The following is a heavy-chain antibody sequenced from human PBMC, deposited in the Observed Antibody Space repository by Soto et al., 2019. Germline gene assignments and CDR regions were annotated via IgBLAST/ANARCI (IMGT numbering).Heavy chain of an antibody. V-gene: IGHV3-30*18. CDR3: AKGPGGDKHWSGYGD. CDR2: ISYDGSNK. CDR1: GFTFSSYG. Sequence: GGSLRLSCAASGFTFSSYGMHWVRQAPGKGLEWVAVISYDGSNKYYADSVKGRFTISRDNSKNTLYLQMNSQRAEDTAMYCCAKGPGGDKHWSGYGDWGQGTLVTVSS. J-gene: IGHJ4*02. D-gene: IGHD3-3*01.